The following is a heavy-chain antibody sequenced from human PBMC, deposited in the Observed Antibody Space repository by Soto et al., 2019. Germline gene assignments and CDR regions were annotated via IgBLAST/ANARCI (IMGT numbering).Heavy chain of an antibody. D-gene: IGHD3-22*01. CDR2: IKKDESKK. Sequence: EVQLVESGGGLVQPGASLRLSCAASGFTFSDYWMTWVRQAPGKGLEWVANIKKDESKKSYLDSVRGRFTISRDNARNSLYRQMDSLRAEDTALYYCARDVSPGSGPYYLDAFAMWGQGTMVTVSS. CDR3: ARDVSPGSGPYYLDAFAM. V-gene: IGHV3-7*01. J-gene: IGHJ3*02. CDR1: GFTFSDYW.